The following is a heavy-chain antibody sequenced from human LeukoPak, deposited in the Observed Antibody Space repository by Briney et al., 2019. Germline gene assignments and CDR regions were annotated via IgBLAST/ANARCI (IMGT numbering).Heavy chain of an antibody. V-gene: IGHV3-33*01. CDR2: IWYDGSNK. Sequence: AGSLRLSCAASGFPFSSYGMHWVRQAPGKGLEWVAVIWYDGSNKYYADSVKGRFTISRDNSKNTLYLQMNSLRAEDTAVYYCARGDHYDFWSGDDDAFDIWGQGTMVTVSS. CDR3: ARGDHYDFWSGDDDAFDI. CDR1: GFPFSSYG. J-gene: IGHJ3*02. D-gene: IGHD3-3*01.